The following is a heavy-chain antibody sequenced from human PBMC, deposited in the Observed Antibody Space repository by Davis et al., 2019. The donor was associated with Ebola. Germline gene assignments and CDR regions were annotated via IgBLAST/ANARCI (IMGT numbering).Heavy chain of an antibody. CDR2: INPSNGYT. Sequence: ASVKVSCKASGYTLTDYQMHWVRQAPGQGLEWMGVINPSNGYTNYAQKFQGRVTMTRDTSTNTVYMEVNSLRSEDTAVYYCARDGPDYYGLDVWGQGTTVTVSS. J-gene: IGHJ6*02. V-gene: IGHV1-46*01. CDR3: ARDGPDYYGLDV. CDR1: GYTLTDYQ.